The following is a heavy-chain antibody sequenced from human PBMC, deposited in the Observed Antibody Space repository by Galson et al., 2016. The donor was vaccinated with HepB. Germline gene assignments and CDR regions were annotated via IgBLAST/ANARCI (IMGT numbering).Heavy chain of an antibody. CDR3: ATSNSYGYVH. D-gene: IGHD5-18*01. CDR1: GFTFSTQA. J-gene: IGHJ4*02. Sequence: SLRLSCAASGFTFSTQAMSWVRQAPGKGLEWVSAISGTGDRRDCADSVKGRFTISRDNLKNTVHLQMDSLRAEDTALYYCATSNSYGYVHWGQGALVTVSS. V-gene: IGHV3-23*01. CDR2: ISGTGDRR.